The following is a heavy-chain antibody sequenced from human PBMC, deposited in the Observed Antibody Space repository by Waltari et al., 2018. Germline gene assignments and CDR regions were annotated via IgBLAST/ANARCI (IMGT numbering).Heavy chain of an antibody. J-gene: IGHJ6*03. Sequence: QVQLVQSGAEVKKPGASVKVSCKVSGYTLTELSMQWVRQAPGKGLEWMGGFDPEDGETIYAQKFQGRVTMTEDTSTDTAYMELSSLRSEDTAVYYCATGAPLVPAYYYYMDVWGKGTTVTVSS. CDR3: ATGAPLVPAYYYYMDV. V-gene: IGHV1-24*01. D-gene: IGHD2-2*01. CDR1: GYTLTELS. CDR2: FDPEDGET.